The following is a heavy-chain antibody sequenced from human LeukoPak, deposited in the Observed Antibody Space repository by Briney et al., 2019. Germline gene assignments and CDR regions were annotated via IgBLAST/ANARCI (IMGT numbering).Heavy chain of an antibody. V-gene: IGHV1-69*13. D-gene: IGHD3-10*01. CDR2: IIPIFGTA. J-gene: IGHJ4*02. CDR3: ARDRGEGGELSVDY. CDR1: GGTFSSYA. Sequence: ASVKVSCKASGGTFSSYAISWVRQAPGQGLEWMGGIIPIFGTANYAQKFQGRVTITADESTSTAYMELSSLRSEDTAVYYCARDRGEGGELSVDYWAQGTLVTVSS.